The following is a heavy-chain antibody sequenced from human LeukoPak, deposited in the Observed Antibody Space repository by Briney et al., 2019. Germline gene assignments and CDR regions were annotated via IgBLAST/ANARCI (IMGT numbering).Heavy chain of an antibody. CDR1: GYTFTNYW. CDR2: IYPGDSDT. Sequence: GESLKISCKGSGYTFTNYWIGWVRQMPGKGLEWMGFIYPGDSDTRYSPSFQGQVTISADKSLNTAYLQWSSLKASDTAMYYCARRQSLVGNDYWGQGTLVTVSS. CDR3: ARRQSLVGNDY. D-gene: IGHD4-23*01. J-gene: IGHJ4*02. V-gene: IGHV5-51*01.